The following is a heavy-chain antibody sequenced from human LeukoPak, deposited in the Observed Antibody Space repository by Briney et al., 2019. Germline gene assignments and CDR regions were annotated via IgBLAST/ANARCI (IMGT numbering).Heavy chain of an antibody. D-gene: IGHD1/OR15-1a*01. V-gene: IGHV5-51*01. CDR2: IF. CDR3: ATSESQTRFDY. J-gene: IGHJ4*02. CDR1: GYSFTTHW. Sequence: GESLKISCKGSGYSFTTHWLGWVRQLPGKGLEWMGLIFSPSFQGQVTLSADKSINTAYLQWSSLKASDTAMYYCATSESQTRFDYWGQGTLVTVSS.